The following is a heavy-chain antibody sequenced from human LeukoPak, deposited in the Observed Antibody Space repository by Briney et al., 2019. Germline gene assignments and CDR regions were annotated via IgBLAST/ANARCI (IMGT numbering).Heavy chain of an antibody. D-gene: IGHD6-19*01. CDR2: IFNSGRT. Sequence: SETVALTCTVSGGFTSSYYWSWIRQPPGKGLEWIGYIFNSGRTNYSPSLKSRVTISGDTSKNQFSLNLSSVTAADTAVYYCARDRMGAVADNSALISLGMDVWGQGTTVTVSS. V-gene: IGHV4-59*01. CDR1: GGFTSSYY. CDR3: ARDRMGAVADNSALISLGMDV. J-gene: IGHJ6*02.